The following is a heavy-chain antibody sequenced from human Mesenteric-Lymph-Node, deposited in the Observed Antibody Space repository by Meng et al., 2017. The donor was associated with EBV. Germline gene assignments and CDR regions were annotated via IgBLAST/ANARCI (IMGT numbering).Heavy chain of an antibody. CDR3: AKDKSMAGRYYFDY. CDR1: GFTFSSYG. V-gene: IGHV3-30*18. D-gene: IGHD6-19*01. J-gene: IGHJ4*02. Sequence: QVQLVESGGGVVPPGRSLRLACVAFGFTFSSYGIHWVRQAPGKGLEWVALISYDGSIEYYADSVKGRFTISRDNSKNTVYLQMYTLRAEDTAVYYCAKDKSMAGRYYFDYWGQGTLVTVSS. CDR2: ISYDGSIE.